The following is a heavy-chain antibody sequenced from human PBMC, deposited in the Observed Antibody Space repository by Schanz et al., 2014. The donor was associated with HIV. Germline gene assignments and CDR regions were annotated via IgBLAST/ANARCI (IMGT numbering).Heavy chain of an antibody. CDR3: ARTPYYFDY. CDR1: GGSFSVYS. V-gene: IGHV4-34*01. J-gene: IGHJ4*02. Sequence: QVQLQQWGAGLLKPSETLSLTCAVYGGSFSVYSWSWIRQPPGKGLQWIGEINHSGSTNYNPSLKSRVTISVDTSKNQFSLRLNSVTAADTAVYYCARTPYYFDYWGQGTRVIVSS. CDR2: INHSGST.